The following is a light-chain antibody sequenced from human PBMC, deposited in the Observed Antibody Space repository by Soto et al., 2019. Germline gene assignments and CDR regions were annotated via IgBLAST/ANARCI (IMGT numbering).Light chain of an antibody. V-gene: IGLV2-8*01. CDR1: SSEVGGYNY. CDR3: SSYAGSNNLGV. J-gene: IGLJ1*01. Sequence: QSVLTQPPSASGSPGQSVTISCTGTSSEVGGYNYVSWYQKHPGKAHKIMNYEVNKRPSGVPDRFSGSKSGNTASLTVSGLQAEDEADYYCSSYAGSNNLGVFGTGTKVTVL. CDR2: EVN.